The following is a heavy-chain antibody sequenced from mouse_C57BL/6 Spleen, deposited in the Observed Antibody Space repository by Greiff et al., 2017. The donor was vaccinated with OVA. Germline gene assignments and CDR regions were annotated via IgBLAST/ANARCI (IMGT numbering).Heavy chain of an antibody. CDR2: ISDGGSYT. D-gene: IGHD3-2*02. V-gene: IGHV5-4*01. J-gene: IGHJ4*01. CDR3: ARDSSGYGAMDY. CDR1: GFTFSSYA. Sequence: EVKLMESGGGLVKPGGSLKLSCAASGFTFSSYAMSWVRQTPEKRLEWVATISDGGSYTYYPDNVKGRFTISRDNAKNNLYLQMSHLKSEDTAMYYCARDSSGYGAMDYWGQGTSVTVSS.